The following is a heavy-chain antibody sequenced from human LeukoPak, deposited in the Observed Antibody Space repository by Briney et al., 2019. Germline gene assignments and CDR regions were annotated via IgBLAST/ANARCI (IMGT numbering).Heavy chain of an antibody. D-gene: IGHD1-26*01. CDR3: ARGLSGSYTYYFDY. V-gene: IGHV3-48*03. Sequence: GGSLRLSCAASGFIFSSYEMNWVRQAPGKGLEWVSYISSSSSTIYYADSVKGRFTISRDNAKNSLYLQMNSLRAEDTAVYYCARGLSGSYTYYFDYWGQGTLVAVSS. J-gene: IGHJ4*02. CDR1: GFIFSSYE. CDR2: ISSSSSTI.